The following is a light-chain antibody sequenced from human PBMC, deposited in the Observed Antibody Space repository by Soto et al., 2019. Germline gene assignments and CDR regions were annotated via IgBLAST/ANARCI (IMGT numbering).Light chain of an antibody. J-gene: IGKJ1*01. CDR1: QSISSW. CDR3: QHYNSYGT. CDR2: DAS. V-gene: IGKV1-5*01. Sequence: DIQMTQSPSTLSASAGDRVTITCRASQSISSWLAWYQQKPGKAPKFLIYDASSLESGVPSRFSGSGSGTEFTLTISSLQPDDFASYYCQHYNSYGTFGQGTKVDIK.